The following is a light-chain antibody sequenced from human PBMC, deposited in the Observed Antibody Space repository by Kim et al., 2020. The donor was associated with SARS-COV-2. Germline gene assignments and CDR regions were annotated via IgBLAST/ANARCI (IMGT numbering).Light chain of an antibody. CDR3: QKYGSTPHT. V-gene: IGKV1-27*01. CDR2: AAS. J-gene: IGKJ2*01. CDR1: RGINNY. Sequence: SASVGDRVTITCLASRGINNYLAWYQQKPGKVPILLIHAASTLQSGVPSRFSGSASGTDFSLTISSLQPEDVATYYCQKYGSTPHTFGQGTKLEI.